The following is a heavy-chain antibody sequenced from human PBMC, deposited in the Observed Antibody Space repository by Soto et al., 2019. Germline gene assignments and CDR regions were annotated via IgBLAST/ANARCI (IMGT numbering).Heavy chain of an antibody. CDR3: AKTQKRYNWNDGGGDFDY. J-gene: IGHJ4*02. CDR2: ISWNSGSI. V-gene: IGHV3-9*01. CDR1: GFTFDDYA. Sequence: EVQLVESGGGLVQPGRSLRLSCAASGFTFDDYAMHWVRQAPGKGLEWVSGISWNSGSIGYADSVMGRFTISRDNAKNSLYLQMNSLRAEDTALYYCAKTQKRYNWNDGGGDFDYWGQGTLVTVSS. D-gene: IGHD1-20*01.